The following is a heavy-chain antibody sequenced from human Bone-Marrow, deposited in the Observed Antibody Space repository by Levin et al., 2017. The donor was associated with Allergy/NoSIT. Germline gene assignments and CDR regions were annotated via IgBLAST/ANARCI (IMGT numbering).Heavy chain of an antibody. CDR2: IVPIFGTT. CDR1: GGNFDTYI. J-gene: IGHJ4*02. V-gene: IGHV1-69*06. D-gene: IGHD5-12*01. CDR3: ARDSSLLGYSAYDFNY. Sequence: KISCKISGGNFDTYIFSWIRQAPGQGPEWMGGIVPIFGTTNYAQKFQGRVTITADKSTTTAYMDLNSLRSEDTAVYYCARDSSLLGYSAYDFNYWGRGTLVTVSS.